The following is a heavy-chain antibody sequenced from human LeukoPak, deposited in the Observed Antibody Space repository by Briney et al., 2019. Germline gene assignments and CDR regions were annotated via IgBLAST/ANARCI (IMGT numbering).Heavy chain of an antibody. Sequence: GESLKISCKGSGYSFTNYWIGWVRQMPGKGLEWMGIIYPGDSDTRYSPSFQGQVTISADKSISTAYLQWSSLKASDTAMYYCARQRWFGELFTVNYMDVWGKGTTVTISS. V-gene: IGHV5-51*01. CDR3: ARQRWFGELFTVNYMDV. CDR2: IYPGDSDT. CDR1: GYSFTNYW. D-gene: IGHD3-10*01. J-gene: IGHJ6*03.